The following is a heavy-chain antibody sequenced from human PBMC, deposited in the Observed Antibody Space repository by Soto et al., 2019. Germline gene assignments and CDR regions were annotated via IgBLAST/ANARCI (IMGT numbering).Heavy chain of an antibody. CDR3: TTGSVEGV. D-gene: IGHD2-15*01. V-gene: IGHV3-15*07. CDR2: IKRKIDGEAT. Sequence: EVQLLESGGGLVKPGGSLRLSCAASGFSFSNAWMNWVRQAPGKGLERVGRIKRKIDGEATDYAAPVKGRFTVLRDDSKSALYLQMNSLKGDDTAVYYCTTGSVEGVWGQGTTVTVS. CDR1: GFSFSNAW. J-gene: IGHJ6*02.